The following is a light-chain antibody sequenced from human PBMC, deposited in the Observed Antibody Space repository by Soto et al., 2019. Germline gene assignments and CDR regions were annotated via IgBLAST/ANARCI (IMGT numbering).Light chain of an antibody. CDR3: TSYAGSNTVV. J-gene: IGLJ2*01. CDR1: RSDSGGYNF. Sequence: QSALTQPPSASGSLGQSVTISCTGTRSDSGGYNFVSWYRQSPGKAPKVVIDEGSKQPSGVPDRFSGSKSGNTASLTVSGLPADEDAYYYCTSYAGSNTVVFGGGTKVTVL. V-gene: IGLV2-8*01. CDR2: EGS.